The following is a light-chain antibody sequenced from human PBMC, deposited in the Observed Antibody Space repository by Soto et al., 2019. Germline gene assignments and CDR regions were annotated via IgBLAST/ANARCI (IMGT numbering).Light chain of an antibody. CDR3: SSFASSNTWV. J-gene: IGLJ3*02. Sequence: QSALTQRPSASGSPGQSVTISCTGTSSDVGAYNYVSWYQQHAGKAPKLVIYEVTKRPSGVTDRFSGSKSANTASLTVSGLQAEDEADYYCSSFASSNTWVFGGGTKLTVL. V-gene: IGLV2-8*01. CDR2: EVT. CDR1: SSDVGAYNY.